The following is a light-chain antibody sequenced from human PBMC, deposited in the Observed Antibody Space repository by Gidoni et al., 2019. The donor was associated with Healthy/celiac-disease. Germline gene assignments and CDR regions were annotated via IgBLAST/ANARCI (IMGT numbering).Light chain of an antibody. Sequence: DIVLTQSPLSLPVTPGAPASISCRSSQSLLHSNGYNYLDWYLQKPGQAPQLRIYLGSNRASGVPDRFSGSGSGTDFTLKISRVEAEDVGVYYCMQALQTRWTFGQXTKVEIK. CDR1: QSLLHSNGYNY. CDR2: LGS. V-gene: IGKV2-28*01. J-gene: IGKJ1*01. CDR3: MQALQTRWT.